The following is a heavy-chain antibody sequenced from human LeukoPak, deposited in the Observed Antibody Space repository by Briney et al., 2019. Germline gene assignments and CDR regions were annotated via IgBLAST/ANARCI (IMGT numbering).Heavy chain of an antibody. Sequence: PGGSLRLSCAASGFSLSDYSMNWVRQAPGKGLEWVSYISSSGSPIYYADSLKGRFTISRDNAKNSLYLQINSLRVEDTAVYYCARDPYYDYVWGSSDYWGQGTLVTVSS. CDR2: ISSSGSPI. V-gene: IGHV3-48*01. D-gene: IGHD3-16*01. CDR1: GFSLSDYS. CDR3: ARDPYYDYVWGSSDY. J-gene: IGHJ4*02.